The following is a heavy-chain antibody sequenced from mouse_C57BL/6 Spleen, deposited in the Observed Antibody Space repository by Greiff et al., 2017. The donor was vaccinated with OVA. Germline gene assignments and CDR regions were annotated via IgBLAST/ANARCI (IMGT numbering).Heavy chain of an antibody. CDR2: INPNNGGT. J-gene: IGHJ2*01. CDR1: GYTFTDYY. CDR3: ANSNYGSYFDY. D-gene: IGHD2-5*01. Sequence: VQLQQSGPELVKPGASVKISCKASGYTFTDYYMNWVKQSHGKSLEWIGDINPNNGGTSYNQKFKGKATLTVDKSSSTAYMELRSLTSEDSAVYYCANSNYGSYFDYWGQGTTLTVSS. V-gene: IGHV1-26*01.